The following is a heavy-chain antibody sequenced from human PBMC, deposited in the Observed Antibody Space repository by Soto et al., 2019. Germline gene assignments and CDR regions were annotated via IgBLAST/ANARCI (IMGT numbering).Heavy chain of an antibody. CDR3: ARDSTY. V-gene: IGHV1-69*02. CDR1: GGTFGTYT. J-gene: IGHJ4*02. CDR2: IIPYHDIT. Sequence: QVQLVQSGAEVKKPGSSVKVSCKASGGTFGTYTISWVRQAPGQGLEWMGRIIPYHDITDYAQKFQGRFTIAADKSTTTAYMELNRLRSEDTAVYFCARDSTYWGQGTLVTVSS.